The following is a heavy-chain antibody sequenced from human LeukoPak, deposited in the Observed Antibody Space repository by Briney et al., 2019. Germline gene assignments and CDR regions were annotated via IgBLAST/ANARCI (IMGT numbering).Heavy chain of an antibody. CDR3: AKASFMITFGGVIDH. D-gene: IGHD3-16*01. CDR1: GFTFSSYG. Sequence: GGSLRLSCAAWGFTFSSYGMHWVRQAPGEGLGGVAVISYDGSNKYYADSVKGRFTISRDNSKNTLYLQMNSLRAEDTAVYYCAKASFMITFGGVIDHWGQGTLVTVSS. J-gene: IGHJ5*02. CDR2: ISYDGSNK. V-gene: IGHV3-30*18.